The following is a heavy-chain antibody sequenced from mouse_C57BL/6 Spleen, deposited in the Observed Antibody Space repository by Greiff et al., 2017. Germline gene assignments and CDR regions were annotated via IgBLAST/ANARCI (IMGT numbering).Heavy chain of an antibody. CDR2: IDPSDSET. J-gene: IGHJ2*01. CDR1: GYTFTSYW. D-gene: IGHD1-1*01. CDR3: ARSYYGSGGYFDY. V-gene: IGHV1-52*01. Sequence: QVQLQQPGAELVRPGSSVKLSCTASGYTFTSYWMHWVKQRPIQGLEWIGNIDPSDSETHYNQKFKDKATLTVDKSSSTAYMQLSSLTSEDSAVYYCARSYYGSGGYFDYWGQGTTLTVSS.